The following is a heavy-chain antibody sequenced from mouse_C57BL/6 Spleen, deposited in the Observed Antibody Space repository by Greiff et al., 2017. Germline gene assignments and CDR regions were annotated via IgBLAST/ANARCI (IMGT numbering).Heavy chain of an antibody. CDR3: ARSSIYLGLY. D-gene: IGHD5-5*01. V-gene: IGHV14-3*01. CDR1: GFTIKNTY. CDR2: IDPANGNT. J-gene: IGHJ2*01. Sequence: EVQLQQSVAELVRPGASVKLSCTASGFTIKNTYMHWVKQRPEQGLEWIGRIDPANGNTNYAPKFQGKATITAETSSNTAYLQLSSLTSEDAAVYYCARSSIYLGLYWGQGTTLTVSS.